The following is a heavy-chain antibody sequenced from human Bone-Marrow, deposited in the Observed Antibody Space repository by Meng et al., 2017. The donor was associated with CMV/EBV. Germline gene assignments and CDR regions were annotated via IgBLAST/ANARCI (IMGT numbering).Heavy chain of an antibody. Sequence: GESLKISCAASGFTFSSYWMSWVRQAPGKGLEWVANIKQDGSEKYYVDSVKGRFTISRDNAKNSLYLQMNSLRAEDTAVYYCAREVDIAAAGPKGVFDYWGQGTLVTVSS. J-gene: IGHJ4*02. D-gene: IGHD6-13*01. V-gene: IGHV3-7*01. CDR2: IKQDGSEK. CDR1: GFTFSSYW. CDR3: AREVDIAAAGPKGVFDY.